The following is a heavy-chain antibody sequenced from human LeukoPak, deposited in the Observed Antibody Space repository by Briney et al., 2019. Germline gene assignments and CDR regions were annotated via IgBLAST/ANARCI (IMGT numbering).Heavy chain of an antibody. CDR1: GFTFSSYW. D-gene: IGHD2-15*01. CDR2: IKQDGSEK. CDR3: ARDTLDLVVVPQIWFDP. V-gene: IGHV3-7*03. J-gene: IGHJ5*02. Sequence: GGSLRLSCAASGFTFSSYWMSWVRQAPGKGLEWVANIKQDGSEKYYVDSVKGRFTISRDNAKNSLYLQMNSLRAEDTAVYYCARDTLDLVVVPQIWFDPWGQGTLVTVSS.